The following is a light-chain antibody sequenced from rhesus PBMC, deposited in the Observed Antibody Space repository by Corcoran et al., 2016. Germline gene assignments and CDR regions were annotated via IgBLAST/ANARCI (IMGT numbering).Light chain of an antibody. V-gene: IGKV1-25*01. CDR1: QGISSF. CDR2: EAS. Sequence: IQITQSPSSLSASVENRVTFTCRAIQGISSFLPWFPRKPGKALKLLIYEASTLQSGVPSRFSGSGSGTDFTLTISSLQPEDFATYDCQQRNSYPLTFGGGTKVEIK. J-gene: IGKJ4*01. CDR3: QQRNSYPLT.